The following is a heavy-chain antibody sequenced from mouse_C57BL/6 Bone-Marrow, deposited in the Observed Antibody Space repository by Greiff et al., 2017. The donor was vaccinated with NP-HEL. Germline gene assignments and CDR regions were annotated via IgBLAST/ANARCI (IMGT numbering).Heavy chain of an antibody. V-gene: IGHV1-18*01. J-gene: IGHJ2*01. CDR3: ARGNYDGSSWYVDY. CDR1: GYTFTDYN. Sequence: EVQLQQSGPELVKPGASVKIPCKASGYTFTDYNMDWVKQSHGKSLEWIGDINPNNGGTIYNQKFKGKATLTVDKSSSTAYMELRSLISEDTAVYYCARGNYDGSSWYVDYWGKGTTLTVSS. CDR2: INPNNGGT. D-gene: IGHD1-1*01.